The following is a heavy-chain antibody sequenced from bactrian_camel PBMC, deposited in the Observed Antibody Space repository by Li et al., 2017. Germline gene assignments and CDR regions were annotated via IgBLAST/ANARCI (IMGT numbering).Heavy chain of an antibody. Sequence: VQLVESGGGSVQSGGSLRLSCRVSGATFGDTDMGWYRQAPGEECELVSSITSDGDTYYAVSVKDRFTISRDNAKSMLYLQMNSLKSEDTALYYCASAYYGGGSYLGATDFGFWGQGTQVTVS. CDR1: GATFGDTD. J-gene: IGHJ6*01. D-gene: IGHD2*01. V-gene: IGHV3S53*01. CDR3: ASAYYGGGSYLGATDFGF. CDR2: ITSDGDT.